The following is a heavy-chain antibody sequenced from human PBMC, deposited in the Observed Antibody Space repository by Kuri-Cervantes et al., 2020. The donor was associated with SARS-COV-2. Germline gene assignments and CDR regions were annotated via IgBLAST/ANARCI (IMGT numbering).Heavy chain of an antibody. J-gene: IGHJ4*02. D-gene: IGHD3-22*01. CDR1: GFTFSSYA. CDR3: ARRYYDSSGYWEYFDY. CDR2: ISGDSGIT. Sequence: LKISCAASGFTFSSYAMSWVRQAPGKGLEWVSTISGDSGITYSADSVKGRFTISRDSSKKTVHLQMNRLRPEDTAVYFCARRYYDSSGYWEYFDYWGQGTLVTVSS. V-gene: IGHV3-23*01.